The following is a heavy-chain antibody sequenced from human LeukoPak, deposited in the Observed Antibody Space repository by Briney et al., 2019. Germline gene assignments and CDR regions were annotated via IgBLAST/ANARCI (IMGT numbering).Heavy chain of an antibody. J-gene: IGHJ4*02. CDR3: AREGDYGDYGVDH. D-gene: IGHD4-17*01. V-gene: IGHV1-18*01. Sequence: GASVKVCCKASGYTFTSYAMHWVRQAPGQGLEWMGWISAYNGNTNYAQKLQGRVTMTTDTSTSTAYMELRSLRSDDTAVYYCAREGDYGDYGVDHWGQGTLVTVSS. CDR1: GYTFTSYA. CDR2: ISAYNGNT.